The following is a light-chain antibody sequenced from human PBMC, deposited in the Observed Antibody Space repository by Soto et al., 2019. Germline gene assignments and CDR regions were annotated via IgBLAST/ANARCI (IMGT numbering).Light chain of an antibody. CDR2: DAS. J-gene: IGKJ4*01. CDR1: QDISNY. CDR3: QQYDTPLT. Sequence: DIQMTQSPSSLSASVGDRVTITCQASQDISNYLNWYQQKPGKAPKLLIYDASNLETGVPSRFSGSGSGTDFTFTISSLQPEAIATYYCQQYDTPLTFGGGTKVEIK. V-gene: IGKV1-33*01.